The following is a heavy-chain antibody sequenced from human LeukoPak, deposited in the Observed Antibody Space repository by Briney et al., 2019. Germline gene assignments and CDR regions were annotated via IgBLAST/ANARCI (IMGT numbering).Heavy chain of an antibody. CDR1: GFTFSSYG. V-gene: IGHV3-30*18. CDR3: AKSSSYGLGIDFDY. J-gene: IGHJ4*02. CDR2: ISYDGSNK. D-gene: IGHD5-18*01. Sequence: PGGSLRLSCAASGFTFSSYGMHWVRQAPGKGLEWVAVISYDGSNKYYADSVKGRFTISRDNSKNTLYLQMNSLRAEDTAVYYCAKSSSYGLGIDFDYWGQGTLVTVSS.